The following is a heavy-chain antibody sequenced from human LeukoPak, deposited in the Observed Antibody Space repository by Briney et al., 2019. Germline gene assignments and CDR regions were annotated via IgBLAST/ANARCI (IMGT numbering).Heavy chain of an antibody. CDR3: ASFTYWDSGYDFIGNYIDY. J-gene: IGHJ4*02. CDR1: GFTFSSYS. D-gene: IGHD5-12*01. CDR2: ISGSSSYI. Sequence: PGVSVRLSCAASGFTFSSYSMNWVRQAPGKGLEWVSSISGSSSYIYYADSVKGRFTISRDNAKNSLYLQMNSLRAEDTAVYYCASFTYWDSGYDFIGNYIDYWGQGTLVTVSS. V-gene: IGHV3-21*01.